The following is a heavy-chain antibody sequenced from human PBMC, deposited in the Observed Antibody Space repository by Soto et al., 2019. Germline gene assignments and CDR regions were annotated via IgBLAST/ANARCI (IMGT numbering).Heavy chain of an antibody. Sequence: PGGSLRLSCAASGFNFDDFTIHWVRHAPGKGLEWVSFISWDGDSTYYADSLKGRFTISRDNSKNSLYPHMNSLRTEDTALYYCARDLTPYCSSASCYPAFDYWGQGTLVTSPQ. CDR1: GFNFDDFT. CDR3: ARDLTPYCSSASCYPAFDY. V-gene: IGHV3-43*01. J-gene: IGHJ4*02. D-gene: IGHD2-2*01. CDR2: ISWDGDST.